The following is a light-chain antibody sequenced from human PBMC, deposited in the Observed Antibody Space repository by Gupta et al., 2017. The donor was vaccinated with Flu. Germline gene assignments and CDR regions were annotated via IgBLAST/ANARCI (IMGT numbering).Light chain of an antibody. CDR1: NMGSYN. CDR3: QVLDGSFHVI. V-gene: IGLV3-9*01. CDR2: KDK. J-gene: IGLJ2*01. Sequence: SFELTQPLSLAVALGHTARLICGGDNMGSYNVQGYQQTPGQAPVLVIYKDKNRPSGIPERFSGSNSGNTATLTITRAQAGDEADYYCQVLDGSFHVIFGRGTKLTVL.